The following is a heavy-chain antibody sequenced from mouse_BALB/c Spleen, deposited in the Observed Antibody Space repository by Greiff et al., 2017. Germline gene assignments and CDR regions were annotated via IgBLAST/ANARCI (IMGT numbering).Heavy chain of an antibody. V-gene: IGHV14-3*02. CDR1: GFNIKDTY. CDR2: IDPANGNT. CDR3: ASYGNYYAMDY. Sequence: EVKLQASGAELVKPGASVKLSCTASGFNIKDTYMHWVKQRPEQGLEWIGRIDPANGNTKYDPKFQGKATITADTSSNTAYLQLSSLTSEDTAVYYCASYGNYYAMDYWGQGTSVTVSS. D-gene: IGHD2-1*01. J-gene: IGHJ4*01.